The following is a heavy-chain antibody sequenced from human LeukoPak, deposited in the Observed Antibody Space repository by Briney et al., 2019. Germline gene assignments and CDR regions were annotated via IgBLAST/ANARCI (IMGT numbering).Heavy chain of an antibody. CDR3: ARQVGLNIGYDSDAFDI. CDR2: IYYSGST. J-gene: IGHJ3*02. V-gene: IGHV4-39*01. CDR1: GGSISSSSYY. Sequence: PSETLSLTCTVSGGSISSSSYYWGWIRQPPGKGLEWIGSIYYSGSTYYNPSLKSRVTISVDTSKNQFSLKLSSVTAADTAVYYCARQVGLNIGYDSDAFDIWGQGTMVTVSS. D-gene: IGHD5-12*01.